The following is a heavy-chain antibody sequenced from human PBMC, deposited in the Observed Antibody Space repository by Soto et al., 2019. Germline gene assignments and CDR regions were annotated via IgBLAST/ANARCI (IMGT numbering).Heavy chain of an antibody. V-gene: IGHV3-23*01. D-gene: IGHD5-12*01. CDR2: ISVTPGIT. CDR3: SKWSGYGDL. Sequence: EMQLLESGGGLVQPGGSLRLSCAASGFTMSTYSVTWVRQAPGKGLEWVSGISVTPGITFYADSVKGRFTISRVSSNNAVYLQMNSLRAEDTAMYFCSKWSGYGDLWGQGTLVTVSS. CDR1: GFTMSTYS. J-gene: IGHJ4*02.